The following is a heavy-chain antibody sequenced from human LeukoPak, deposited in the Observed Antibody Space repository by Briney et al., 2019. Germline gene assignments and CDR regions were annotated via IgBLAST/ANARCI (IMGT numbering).Heavy chain of an antibody. CDR3: ASGSGH. Sequence: GGSLRLSCVASGLTVSSYSMNWVRQAPGKGLEWVSYISSSSSTIYYADSVKGRFTISRDNAKNSLDLQMNSLRDEDTAVFYCASGSGHWGQGTLVTVSS. D-gene: IGHD2-2*03. J-gene: IGHJ4*02. CDR2: ISSSSSTI. V-gene: IGHV3-48*02. CDR1: GLTVSSYS.